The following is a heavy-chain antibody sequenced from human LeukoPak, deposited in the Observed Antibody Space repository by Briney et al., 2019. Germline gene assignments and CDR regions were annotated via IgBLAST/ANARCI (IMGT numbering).Heavy chain of an antibody. CDR2: IYYSGST. Sequence: SETLSLTCTVSGGSISSYYWSWIRQPPGKGLEWIGYIYYSGSTNYNPSLKSRVTISVDTSKNQFSLRLSSVTAADTAVYYCARDLSDSGRYDVWGQGTLVTVSS. J-gene: IGHJ4*02. CDR3: ARDLSDSGRYDV. D-gene: IGHD3-10*01. V-gene: IGHV4-59*12. CDR1: GGSISSYY.